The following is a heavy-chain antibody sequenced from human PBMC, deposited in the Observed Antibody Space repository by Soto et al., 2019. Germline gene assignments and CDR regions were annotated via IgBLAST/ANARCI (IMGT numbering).Heavy chain of an antibody. D-gene: IGHD5-18*01. CDR1: GYTFTSYG. J-gene: IGHJ4*02. CDR3: AREKRGYSYGREDFDY. V-gene: IGHV1-18*01. CDR2: ISAYNGNT. Sequence: ASVKVSCKASGYTFTSYGISWVRQAPGQGLEWMGWISAYNGNTNYAQKLQGRVTMTTDTSTSTAYMELRSLRSDDTAVYYCAREKRGYSYGREDFDYWGQGTLVTVSS.